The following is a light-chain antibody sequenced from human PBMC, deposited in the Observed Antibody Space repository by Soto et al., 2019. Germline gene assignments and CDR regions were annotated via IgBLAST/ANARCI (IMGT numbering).Light chain of an antibody. J-gene: IGKJ1*01. CDR1: QSIRKY. CDR3: QQSYSPLWT. V-gene: IGKV1-39*01. Sequence: DIQMIQSPSSLSASVGGIVTITCRASQSIRKYLNWYQHKAGKAPKVLIYAASSLQRGVPSRLSGSGSGTDFPIIISSLQPEDFATCSCQQSYSPLWTFGQGTKVDIK. CDR2: AAS.